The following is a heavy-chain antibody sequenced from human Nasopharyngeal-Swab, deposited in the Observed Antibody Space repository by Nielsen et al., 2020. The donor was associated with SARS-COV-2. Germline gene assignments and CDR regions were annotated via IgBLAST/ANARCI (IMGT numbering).Heavy chain of an antibody. CDR3: ARDRMAGASTDFDY. Sequence: GGSLRLSCAASGFSFSEYYMSWIRQAPGKGLEWISDISSSGSITHYADSMKGRFTISRDNAKKSLYLQMNSLRAEDTALYYCARDRMAGASTDFDYWGQGTLVTVSS. J-gene: IGHJ4*02. CDR1: GFSFSEYY. D-gene: IGHD1-26*01. V-gene: IGHV3-11*01. CDR2: ISSSGSIT.